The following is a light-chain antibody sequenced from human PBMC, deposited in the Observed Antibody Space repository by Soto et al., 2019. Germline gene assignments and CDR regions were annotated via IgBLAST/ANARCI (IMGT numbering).Light chain of an antibody. CDR2: DAS. CDR3: QQYNSYTT. Sequence: DIQMTQSPSTLSASVGDRVTITCRASPSISTWLAWYQQKPGKAPKLLIYDASSLQSGVPSRFSGHGSGTDFTLTISILQPDDFATYYCQQYNSYTTFGQGTKLEIK. CDR1: PSISTW. J-gene: IGKJ2*01. V-gene: IGKV1-5*01.